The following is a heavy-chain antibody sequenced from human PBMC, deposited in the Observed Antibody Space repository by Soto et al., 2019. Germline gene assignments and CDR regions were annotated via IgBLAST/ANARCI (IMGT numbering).Heavy chain of an antibody. CDR2: IGGSGGTK. D-gene: IGHD3-10*01. CDR1: GFSFSSYE. Sequence: GGSLRLSCAASGFSFSSYEMNWVRQAPGKGLEWISYIGGSGGTKYSADSVKGRFIISRDNAQNSLYLQMNSLRVEDTAVYYCVRDRGGDVGQFLFPDGFDLWGQGTMVTVSS. J-gene: IGHJ3*01. V-gene: IGHV3-48*03. CDR3: VRDRGGDVGQFLFPDGFDL.